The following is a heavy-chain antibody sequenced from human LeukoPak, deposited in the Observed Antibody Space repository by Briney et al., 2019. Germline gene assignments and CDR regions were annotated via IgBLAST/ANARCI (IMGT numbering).Heavy chain of an antibody. Sequence: GSLRLSCAASGFAVSSNHMNWVRQAPGKGLEWVSVIFNGGSTYYADSVKGRFTISRDNSKNTLFPQMNSLRAEDTAVYYCATSIVGLTYDEHFQHWGQGTLVTVSS. CDR1: GFAVSSNH. CDR2: IFNGGST. J-gene: IGHJ1*01. V-gene: IGHV3-53*01. CDR3: ATSIVGLTYDEHFQH. D-gene: IGHD1-26*01.